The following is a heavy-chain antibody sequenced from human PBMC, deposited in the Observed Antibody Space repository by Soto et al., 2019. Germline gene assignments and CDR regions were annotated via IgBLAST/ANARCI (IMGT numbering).Heavy chain of an antibody. CDR1: GYTFTSYG. J-gene: IGHJ4*02. Sequence: DSVKVSCKASGYTFTSYGISWVRQAPGQGLEWMGWISGYNGDTNYAQKLQGRVTMTTDTSTSTAYMELRSLRSDDTAVYYCARAHQTVVGAGIGYWGQGTLVTVSS. D-gene: IGHD6-13*01. CDR3: ARAHQTVVGAGIGY. V-gene: IGHV1-18*04. CDR2: ISGYNGDT.